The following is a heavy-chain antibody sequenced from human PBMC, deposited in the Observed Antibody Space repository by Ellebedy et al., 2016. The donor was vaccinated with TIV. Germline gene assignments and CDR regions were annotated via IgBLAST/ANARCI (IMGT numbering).Heavy chain of an antibody. CDR1: GYAFSGYD. D-gene: IGHD3-10*01. J-gene: IGHJ4*02. V-gene: IGHV7-4-1*02. CDR3: VRDRRGAGPSQFDVDY. Sequence: AASVKVSCKASGYAFSGYDMNWVRQAPGQGLEWMGWINTDTGNPTYAQAFTGRFVFSLDTSVSTAYLEISSLKAEDTAMYFCVRDRRGAGPSQFDVDYWGQGTLVTVSS. CDR2: INTDTGNP.